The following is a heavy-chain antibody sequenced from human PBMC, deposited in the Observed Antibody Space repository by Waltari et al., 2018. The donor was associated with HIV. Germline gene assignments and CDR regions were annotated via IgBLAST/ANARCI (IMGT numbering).Heavy chain of an antibody. Sequence: QVHLVQSGPEVKRHGASVKISCKGYGYIFMNFDVNWVRQAAAQGPEWLGWMKPNSGNTASPYIFEERVTMTRDVSTDTAYMEMSGLTPEDTAIYYCARNSSAKGNRYFYYGLDVWGQGTPVTV. CDR1: GYIFMNFD. J-gene: IGHJ6*02. V-gene: IGHV1-8*02. CDR2: MKPNSGNT. CDR3: ARNSSAKGNRYFYYGLDV. D-gene: IGHD3-22*01.